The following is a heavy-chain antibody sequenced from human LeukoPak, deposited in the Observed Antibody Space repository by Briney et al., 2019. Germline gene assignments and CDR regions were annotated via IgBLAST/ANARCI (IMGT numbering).Heavy chain of an antibody. V-gene: IGHV4-39*07. CDR3: ARDNYYDSRAVAFDI. J-gene: IGHJ3*02. CDR2: IYYSGST. CDR1: GGSISSSSYY. D-gene: IGHD3-22*01. Sequence: SETLSLTCTVSGGSISSSSYYWGWIRQPPGKGLEWIGSIYYSGSTYYNPSLKSRVTISVDTSKNQFSLKLSSVTAADTAVYYCARDNYYDSRAVAFDIWGQGTMVTVSS.